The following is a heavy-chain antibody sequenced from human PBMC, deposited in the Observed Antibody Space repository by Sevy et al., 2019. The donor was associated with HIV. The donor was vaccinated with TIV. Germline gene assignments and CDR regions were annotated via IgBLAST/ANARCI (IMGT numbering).Heavy chain of an antibody. D-gene: IGHD5-18*01. CDR2: IYYSGAT. Sequence: SETLSFTCTVSGGSISSYYWNWIRQAPGKGLEWIGYIYYSGATNYNPSLKTRATISVDTSNNQFSLRLTSVTAADTAVYFCARGIYSYGYWREFDYWGQGTLVTVSS. CDR3: ARGIYSYGYWREFDY. CDR1: GGSISSYY. J-gene: IGHJ4*02. V-gene: IGHV4-59*01.